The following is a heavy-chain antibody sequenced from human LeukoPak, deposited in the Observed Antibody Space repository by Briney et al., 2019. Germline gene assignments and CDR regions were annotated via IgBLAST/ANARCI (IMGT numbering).Heavy chain of an antibody. D-gene: IGHD6-6*01. V-gene: IGHV4-39*01. J-gene: IGHJ4*02. CDR3: ARLAARVDY. Sequence: PSETLSLTCTVSGGSITISNYYWGWLRQPPGKGLEWIGSIYYSGSTYYNPSLKSRVTISVDTSKNQFSLKLSSVTAADTAVYYCARLAARVDYWGQGTLVTVSS. CDR2: IYYSGST. CDR1: GGSITISNYY.